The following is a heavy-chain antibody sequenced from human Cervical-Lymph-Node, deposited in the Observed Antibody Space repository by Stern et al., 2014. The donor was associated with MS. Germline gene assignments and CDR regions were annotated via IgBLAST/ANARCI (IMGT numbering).Heavy chain of an antibody. CDR1: GFTFSRYA. D-gene: IGHD6-13*01. Sequence: VQLVESGGGVVQPGRSLRLSCAASGFTFSRYAMHWVRQAPGQGLEWVARIWYDGSNPYYADSVTGRFTITRDNFKNTLYLQMNSLRAEDTAVYYCASAYSSSHYYFDYWGQGTLVTVSS. J-gene: IGHJ4*02. CDR3: ASAYSSSHYYFDY. V-gene: IGHV3-33*04. CDR2: IWYDGSNP.